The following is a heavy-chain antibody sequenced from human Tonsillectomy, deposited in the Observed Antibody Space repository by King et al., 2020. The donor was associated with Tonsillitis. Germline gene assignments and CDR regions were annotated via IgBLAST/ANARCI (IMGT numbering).Heavy chain of an antibody. CDR1: GYTFSSYG. CDR2: ISAYNGNK. V-gene: IGHV1-18*04. CDR3: ARDGGSGWNNEVEY. J-gene: IGHJ4*02. D-gene: IGHD6-19*01. Sequence: VQLVESGAEVKKPGASVKVSCKASGYTFSSYGISWVRQAPGQGLEWMGWISAYNGNKNYVQKLQGRVTMTTDTSTCTAYMELRSLRYDDTAVYYCARDGGSGWNNEVEYWGQGTLVTVSS.